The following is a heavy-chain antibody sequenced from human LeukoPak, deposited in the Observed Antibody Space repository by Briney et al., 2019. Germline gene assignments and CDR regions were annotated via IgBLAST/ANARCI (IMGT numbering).Heavy chain of an antibody. D-gene: IGHD4-17*01. CDR3: ARENPAGDPFDY. V-gene: IGHV1-69*06. CDR1: GGTFSSYA. J-gene: IGHJ4*02. Sequence: GSSVKVSCKASGGTFSSYAISWVRQAPGQELEWMGGIIPIFGTANYAQKFQGRVTITADKSTSTAYMELSSLRSEDTAVYYCARENPAGDPFDYWGQGTLVTVSS. CDR2: IIPIFGTA.